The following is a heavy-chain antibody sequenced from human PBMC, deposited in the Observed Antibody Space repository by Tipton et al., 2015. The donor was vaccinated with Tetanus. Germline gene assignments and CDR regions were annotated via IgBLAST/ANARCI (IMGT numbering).Heavy chain of an antibody. J-gene: IGHJ3*01. D-gene: IGHD3-22*01. CDR2: IYISGST. Sequence: TLSLTCNVSGGSLSSRYWSWIRQTTGKRLEWIGRIYISGSTDYNPSLKTRVSMSVGTSKNQFSLKLSSVTASDTAVYYCARDLSGFLFDAFDLWGQGITVTVSS. CDR1: GGSLSSRY. CDR3: ARDLSGFLFDAFDL. V-gene: IGHV4-4*07.